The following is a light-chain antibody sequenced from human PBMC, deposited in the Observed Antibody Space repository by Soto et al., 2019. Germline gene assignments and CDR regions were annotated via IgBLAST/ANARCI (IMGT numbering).Light chain of an antibody. V-gene: IGKV3-20*01. J-gene: IGKJ2*02. CDR1: QSVSSSY. Sequence: EIVVTQSPGTLSLSPGERATLSCRASQSVSSSYLAWYQQKPGQAPRLLIYGASSRATGIPDRFSGSGSGTDFTLTISTLEPEDFAVYYCQQYGSSPRTFGQGTKLEIK. CDR2: GAS. CDR3: QQYGSSPRT.